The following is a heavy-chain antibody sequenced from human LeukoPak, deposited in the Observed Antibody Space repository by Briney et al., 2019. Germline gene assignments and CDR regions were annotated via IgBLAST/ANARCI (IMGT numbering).Heavy chain of an antibody. CDR1: GFTFSSYG. CDR3: AKDKSGEFDY. V-gene: IGHV3-30*18. J-gene: IGHJ4*02. Sequence: GRSLRLSCAASGFTFSSYGVHWVRQAPGKELEWVAVISYDGSNKYYADSVKGRFTISRDNSKNTLYLQMNRLRAEDTAVYYCAKDKSGEFDYWGQGTLVTVSS. D-gene: IGHD1-26*01. CDR2: ISYDGSNK.